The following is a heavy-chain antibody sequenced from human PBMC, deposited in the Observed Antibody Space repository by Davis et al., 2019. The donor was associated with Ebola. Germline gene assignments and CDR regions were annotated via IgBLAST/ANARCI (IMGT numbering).Heavy chain of an antibody. CDR3: ARVRAARRYFDY. D-gene: IGHD6-6*01. Sequence: LSLTCAASGFTFSSYEMNWVRQAPGKGLEWVSYISSSGSTIYYADSVKGRFTISRDNAKNSLYLQMNSLRAEDTAVYYCARVRAARRYFDYWGQGTLVTVSS. V-gene: IGHV3-48*03. CDR1: GFTFSSYE. CDR2: ISSSGSTI. J-gene: IGHJ4*02.